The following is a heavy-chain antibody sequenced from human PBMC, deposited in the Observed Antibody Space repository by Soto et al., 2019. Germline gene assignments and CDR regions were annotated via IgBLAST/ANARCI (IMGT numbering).Heavy chain of an antibody. CDR1: GYTFTSYY. V-gene: IGHV1-46*01. J-gene: IGHJ6*02. Sequence: GASVKVSCKASGYTFTSYYMHWVRQAPGQGLEWMGIINPSGGSTSYAQKFQGRVTMTRDTSTSTVYMELSSLRSEDTAVYYCARDKRFLEWLSLYGMDVWGQGTTVTVSS. D-gene: IGHD3-3*01. CDR2: INPSGGST. CDR3: ARDKRFLEWLSLYGMDV.